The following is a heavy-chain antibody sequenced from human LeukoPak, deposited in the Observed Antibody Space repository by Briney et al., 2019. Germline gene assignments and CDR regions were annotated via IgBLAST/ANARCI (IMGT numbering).Heavy chain of an antibody. CDR1: GGSLSGYY. Sequence: PSETLSLTCAVYGGSLSGYYWSWIRQPPGKGLEWIGEINHSGSTNYNPSLKSRVTISVDTSKNQFSLKLSSVTAADTAVYYCAIVETGYYYMDVWGKGTTVTVSS. V-gene: IGHV4-34*01. CDR2: INHSGST. D-gene: IGHD1-1*01. CDR3: AIVETGYYYMDV. J-gene: IGHJ6*03.